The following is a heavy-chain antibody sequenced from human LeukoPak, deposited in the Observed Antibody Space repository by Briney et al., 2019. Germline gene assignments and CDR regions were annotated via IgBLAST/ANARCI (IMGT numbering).Heavy chain of an antibody. J-gene: IGHJ4*02. CDR1: GYTFTSYY. Sequence: GASVKVSCKASGYTFTSYYMHWVRQAPGQGLEWMGIINPSDGSTSYAQKFQGRVTMTRDMSTSTVYMELSSLRSEDTAVYYCARDSGSYYSSLDYWGQGTLVTVSS. V-gene: IGHV1-46*01. D-gene: IGHD1-26*01. CDR3: ARDSGSYYSSLDY. CDR2: INPSDGST.